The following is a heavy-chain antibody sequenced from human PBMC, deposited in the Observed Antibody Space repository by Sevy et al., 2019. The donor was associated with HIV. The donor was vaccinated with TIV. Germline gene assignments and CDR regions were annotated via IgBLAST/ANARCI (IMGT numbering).Heavy chain of an antibody. V-gene: IGHV3-23*01. CDR3: AKDRAAVAAPRPYYFDY. Sequence: EGSLRLSCAASGFTFSSYAMSWVRQAPGKGLEWVSAISGSGGSTYYADSVKGRFTISRDNSKNTLYLQMNSLRAEDTAVYYCAKDRAAVAAPRPYYFDYWGQGTLVTVSS. CDR1: GFTFSSYA. CDR2: ISGSGGST. D-gene: IGHD6-13*01. J-gene: IGHJ4*02.